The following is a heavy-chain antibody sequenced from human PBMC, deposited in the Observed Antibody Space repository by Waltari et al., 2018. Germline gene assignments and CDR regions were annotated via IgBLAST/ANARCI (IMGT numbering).Heavy chain of an antibody. D-gene: IGHD6-6*01. CDR3: ASSSFSPRRDYYYGIDV. J-gene: IGHJ6*02. Sequence: QVQLVQSGAEVKKPGSSVKVSCKASGGTFSSYTISWVRQAPGQGLEWMGRVIPILGIANYAQKFQGRVTITADKSTSTAYMELSSLRSEDTAVYYCASSSFSPRRDYYYGIDVWGQGTTVTVSS. CDR1: GGTFSSYT. CDR2: VIPILGIA. V-gene: IGHV1-69*02.